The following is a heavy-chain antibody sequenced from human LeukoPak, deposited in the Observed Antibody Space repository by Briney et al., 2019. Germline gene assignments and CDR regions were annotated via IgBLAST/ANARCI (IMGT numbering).Heavy chain of an antibody. J-gene: IGHJ4*02. CDR1: GFTFSSYN. V-gene: IGHV3-21*01. CDR2: LSGGSDHI. CDR3: GRHKAPSY. Sequence: GGSLRLSCAASGFTFSSYNMYWVRQAPGQGLEWVSSLSGGSDHIYYADPVKGRFTISRDDAKNSLYLQMNSLRAEDTAVYYCGRHKAPSYWGQGTLVTVSS.